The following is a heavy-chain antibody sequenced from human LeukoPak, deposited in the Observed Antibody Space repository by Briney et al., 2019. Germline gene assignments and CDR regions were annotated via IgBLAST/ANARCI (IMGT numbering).Heavy chain of an antibody. D-gene: IGHD5-12*01. CDR1: GYSISSGYY. Sequence: SETLSLTCAVSGYSISSGYYWGWIRQPPGKGVEWTGSIYHSGSTYYNPSLKSRVTISVDTSKNQFSLKLSAVTAADTAVYYCARVGSGYDLFDYWGQGTLVTVSS. CDR3: ARVGSGYDLFDY. V-gene: IGHV4-38-2*01. J-gene: IGHJ4*02. CDR2: IYHSGST.